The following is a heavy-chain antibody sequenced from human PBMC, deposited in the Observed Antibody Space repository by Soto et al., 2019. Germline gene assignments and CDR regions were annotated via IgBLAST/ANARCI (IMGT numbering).Heavy chain of an antibody. V-gene: IGHV3-33*01. Sequence: PGGSLRLSCAASGFTFSSYGMHWVRQAPGKGLEWVAVIWYDGSNKYYADSVKGRFTISRDNSKNTLYLQMNSLRAEDTAVYYCARDRDFWSGLNYILYYYYGMDVWGQGTTVTVSS. CDR3: ARDRDFWSGLNYILYYYYGMDV. CDR1: GFTFSSYG. J-gene: IGHJ6*02. CDR2: IWYDGSNK. D-gene: IGHD3-3*01.